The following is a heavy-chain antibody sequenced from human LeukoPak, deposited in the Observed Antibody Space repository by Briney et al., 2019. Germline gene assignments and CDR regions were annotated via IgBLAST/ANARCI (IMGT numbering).Heavy chain of an antibody. CDR1: GFTFSSYG. J-gene: IGHJ4*02. V-gene: IGHV3-30*18. Sequence: GGSLRLSCAASGFTFSSYGMHWVRQAPGKGLEWVAVISYDGSNKYYADSVKGRFTISRDNSKNTLFLQMNSLRAEDTAVFYCAKSGLNRFDYWGQGTLVTVSS. D-gene: IGHD2-15*01. CDR2: ISYDGSNK. CDR3: AKSGLNRFDY.